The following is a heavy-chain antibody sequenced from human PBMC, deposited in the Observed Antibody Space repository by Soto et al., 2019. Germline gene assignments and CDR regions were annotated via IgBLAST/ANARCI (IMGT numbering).Heavy chain of an antibody. CDR1: GYKFTTYF. CDR3: VRGYCKTSPCSGDFQF. Sequence: QVQLVQSGAELKNPGASVKVACKASGYKFTTYFIHWVRQAPGQGLEWMGMIHPSGDTGYAQKFRRRVTMTKDTTTTPAYMELRNLTSEDTAVDFSVRGYCKTSPCSGDFQFWRQGTLVTLPT. J-gene: IGHJ1*01. V-gene: IGHV1-46*01. CDR2: IHPSGDT. D-gene: IGHD2-15*01.